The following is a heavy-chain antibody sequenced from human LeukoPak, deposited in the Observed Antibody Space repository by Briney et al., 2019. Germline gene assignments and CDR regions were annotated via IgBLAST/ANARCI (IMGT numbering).Heavy chain of an antibody. J-gene: IGHJ5*02. CDR3: AKIGGIAYNWNDDWFDP. CDR2: ISGSGGST. V-gene: IGHV3-23*01. Sequence: GGSLRLSCAASGFTFSSYAMSWVRQAPGKGLEWVSAISGSGGSTYYADSVKGRFTISRDNSKNTLYLQMNSLRAEDTAVYYCAKIGGIAYNWNDDWFDPWGQGTLATVSS. D-gene: IGHD1-1*01. CDR1: GFTFSSYA.